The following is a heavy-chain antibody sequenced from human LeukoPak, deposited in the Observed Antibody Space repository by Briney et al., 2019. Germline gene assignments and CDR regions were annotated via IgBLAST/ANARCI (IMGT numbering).Heavy chain of an antibody. Sequence: SETLSLTCTVSGGSLSSYYWSWIRQPPGKGLEWIGSIYYSGSTYYNPSLKSRVTISVDTSKNQFSLRLSSVTAADTAVYYCARREQEFFDYWGQGTLVTVSS. CDR3: ARREQEFFDY. CDR2: IYYSGST. V-gene: IGHV4-59*05. J-gene: IGHJ4*02. D-gene: IGHD1/OR15-1a*01. CDR1: GGSLSSYY.